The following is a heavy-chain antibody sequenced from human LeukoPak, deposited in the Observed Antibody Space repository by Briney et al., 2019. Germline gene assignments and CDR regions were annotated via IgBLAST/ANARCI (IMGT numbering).Heavy chain of an antibody. V-gene: IGHV3-11*01. CDR3: ARGLTAATDY. Sequence: GGSLRLSCAASRFTFSDYYMSWIRQAPGKGLEWVSYISSGGSTIYYADSVKGRFTISRDNAKNSLNLEMNSLRAEDTAVYYCARGLTAATDYWGQGTLVTVSS. CDR2: ISSGGSTI. CDR1: RFTFSDYY. J-gene: IGHJ4*02. D-gene: IGHD6-13*01.